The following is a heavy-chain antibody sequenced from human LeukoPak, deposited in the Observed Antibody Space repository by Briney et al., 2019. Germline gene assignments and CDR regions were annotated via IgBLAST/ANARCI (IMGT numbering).Heavy chain of an antibody. CDR2: MNPNSGNT. CDR3: ARGSVAGTGSYWYFDL. J-gene: IGHJ2*01. V-gene: IGHV1-8*01. CDR1: GYTFTSYD. D-gene: IGHD6-19*01. Sequence: VASVKVSCKASGYTFTSYDTNWVRQATGQGLEWMGWMNPNSGNTGYAQKFQGRVTMTRNTSISTAYMELSSLRSEDTAVYYCARGSVAGTGSYWYFDLWGRGTLVTVSS.